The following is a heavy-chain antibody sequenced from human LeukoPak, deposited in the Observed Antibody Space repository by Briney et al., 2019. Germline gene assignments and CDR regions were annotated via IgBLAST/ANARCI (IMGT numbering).Heavy chain of an antibody. Sequence: GGPLSLPVEPSGSTFVSFWRSWVGQAPGKGLEGVPKIKQDGSEKYYVDSVKGRFTISRDNAKNLLNLQMNSLRAEDTAVYYCVKDSGSSWFGGDSMWGQGTLVTVSS. V-gene: IGHV3-7*01. CDR1: GSTFVSFW. J-gene: IGHJ4*02. CDR3: VKDSGSSWFGGDSM. D-gene: IGHD6-13*01. CDR2: IKQDGSEK.